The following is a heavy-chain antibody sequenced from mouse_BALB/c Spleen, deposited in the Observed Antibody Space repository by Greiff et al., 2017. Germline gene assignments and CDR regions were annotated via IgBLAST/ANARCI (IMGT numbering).Heavy chain of an antibody. J-gene: IGHJ4*01. D-gene: IGHD1-1*01. CDR3: ARDYYGSSSSDAMDY. CDR1: GFTFTDYY. V-gene: IGHV7-3*02. CDR2: IRNKANGYTT. Sequence: DVKLVESGGGLVQPGGSLRLSCAPSGFTFTDYYMSWVRQPPGKALEWLGFIRNKANGYTTEYSASVKGRFTISRDNSQSILYLQMNTLRAEDSATYYCARDYYGSSSSDAMDYWGQGTSVTVSS.